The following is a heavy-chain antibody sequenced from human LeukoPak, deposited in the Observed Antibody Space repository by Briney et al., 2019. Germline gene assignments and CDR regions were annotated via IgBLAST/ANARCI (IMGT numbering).Heavy chain of an antibody. V-gene: IGHV1-18*01. CDR1: GYTFTTYG. Sequence: VASVMVSCKASGYTFTTYGINWVRQAPGQGLEWMGWISTYDGNTNYVQKFRGRVTMIRDISTSTVYMELRSLTSDDTAVYYCARDQPRRGPGNHDYWGQGTLVTVSS. D-gene: IGHD1-26*01. CDR2: ISTYDGNT. CDR3: ARDQPRRGPGNHDY. J-gene: IGHJ4*02.